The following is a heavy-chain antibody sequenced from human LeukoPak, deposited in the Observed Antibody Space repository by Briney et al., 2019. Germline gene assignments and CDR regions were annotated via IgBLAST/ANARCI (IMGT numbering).Heavy chain of an antibody. V-gene: IGHV1-69*05. J-gene: IGHJ6*03. D-gene: IGHD6-6*01. CDR2: IIPIFGTA. Sequence: SVKVSCKASGGTFSSYAISWVRQAPGQGLEWMGGIIPIFGTANYAQKFQGRVTTTTDESTSTAYMELSSLRSEDTAVYYCASPGAFRQLVFGLYYMDVWGKGTTVTVSS. CDR3: ASPGAFRQLVFGLYYMDV. CDR1: GGTFSSYA.